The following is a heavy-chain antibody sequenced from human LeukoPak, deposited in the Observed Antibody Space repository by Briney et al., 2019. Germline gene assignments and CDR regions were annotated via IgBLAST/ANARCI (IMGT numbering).Heavy chain of an antibody. D-gene: IGHD3-10*01. CDR3: ARAVVRGVITKRFDY. CDR1: GYTFTSYY. CDR2: INPSGGST. Sequence: ASVKVSCKASGYTFTSYYMHWVRQAPGQGLEWMGIINPSGGSTSYVQKFQGRVTMTRDTSTSTVYMELSSLRSEDTAVYYCARAVVRGVITKRFDYWGQGTLVTVSS. J-gene: IGHJ4*02. V-gene: IGHV1-46*01.